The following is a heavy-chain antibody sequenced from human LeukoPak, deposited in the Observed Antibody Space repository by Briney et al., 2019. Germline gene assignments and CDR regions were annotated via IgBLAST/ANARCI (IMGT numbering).Heavy chain of an antibody. J-gene: IGHJ4*02. D-gene: IGHD3-3*01. CDR1: GGSISSSSYY. V-gene: IGHV4-61*01. CDR3: ARSVYYDFWSGYLYYFDY. CDR2: IYYSGST. Sequence: PSETLSLTCTVSGGSISSSSYYWSWIRQPPGKGLEWIGYIYYSGSTNYNPSLKSRVTISVDTSKNQFSLKLSSVTAADTAVYYCARSVYYDFWSGYLYYFDYWGQGTLVTVSS.